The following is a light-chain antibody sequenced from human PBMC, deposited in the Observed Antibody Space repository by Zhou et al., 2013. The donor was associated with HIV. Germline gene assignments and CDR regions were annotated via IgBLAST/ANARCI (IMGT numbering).Light chain of an antibody. CDR3: QQYYNLYT. CDR1: QSISHW. CDR2: ATS. V-gene: IGKV1-5*03. Sequence: DIQLTQSPSTLSASVGDRVTITCRASQSISHWLAWYQQKPGKAPKLLIYATSSLESGVPSRFSGSGSGTEFTLTISRLQPEDFATYYCQQYYNLYTFGQGTKVEMK. J-gene: IGKJ2*01.